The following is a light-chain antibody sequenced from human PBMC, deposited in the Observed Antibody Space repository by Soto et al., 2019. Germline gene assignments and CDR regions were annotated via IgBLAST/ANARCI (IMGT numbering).Light chain of an antibody. CDR3: QQVKGFPLT. V-gene: IGKV1-12*01. Sequence: DIQMTQSPSSVSAFVGDRVAITSRASHDIARWLAWYQQQPGKAPRLLIYAASSLQSGIPTRFSGSGSGTDFTLTITNLQPEDSAVYYCQQVKGFPLTFGGGTKVEIK. CDR2: AAS. J-gene: IGKJ4*01. CDR1: HDIARW.